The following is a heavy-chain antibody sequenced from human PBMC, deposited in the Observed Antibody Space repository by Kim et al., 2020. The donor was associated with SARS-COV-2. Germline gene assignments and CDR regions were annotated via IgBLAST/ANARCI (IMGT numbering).Heavy chain of an antibody. CDR1: GYTFTGYY. J-gene: IGHJ6*02. CDR3: ARESGGSGSYGVDYYGMDV. Sequence: ASVKVSCKASGYTFTGYYMHWVRQAPGQGLEWMGWINPNSGGTNYAQKFQGWVTMTRDTSISTAYMELSRLRSDDTAVYYCARESGGSGSYGVDYYGMDVWGQGTTVTVSS. D-gene: IGHD3-10*01. V-gene: IGHV1-2*04. CDR2: INPNSGGT.